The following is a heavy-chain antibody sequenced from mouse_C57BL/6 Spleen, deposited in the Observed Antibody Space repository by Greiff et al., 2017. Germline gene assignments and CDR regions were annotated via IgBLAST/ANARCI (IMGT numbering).Heavy chain of an antibody. CDR3: TRGTMVSYYAMDY. D-gene: IGHD2-2*01. CDR2: IDPETGGT. J-gene: IGHJ4*01. Sequence: VKLVESGAELVRPGASVTLSCKASGYTFTDYEMHWVKQTPVHGLEWIGAIDPETGGTAYNQKFKGKAILTADKSSSTAYMELRSLTSEDSAVYYCTRGTMVSYYAMDYWGQGTSVTVSS. CDR1: GYTFTDYE. V-gene: IGHV1-15*01.